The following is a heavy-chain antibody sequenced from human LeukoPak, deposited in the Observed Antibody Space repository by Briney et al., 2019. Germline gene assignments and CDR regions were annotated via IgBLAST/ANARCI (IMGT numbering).Heavy chain of an antibody. CDR3: AKDRRLPWDYFDS. CDR1: GFTFSSYA. J-gene: IGHJ4*02. Sequence: GGSLRLSCVASGFTFSSYAMRWFRQAPGRGLEWVSAIDGSGGSTYYADSVKGRFTISRDNSKNTLYLQMHSLRAEDTAIYYCAKDRRLPWDYFDSWGQGTQVTVSS. D-gene: IGHD5-12*01. V-gene: IGHV3-23*01. CDR2: IDGSGGST.